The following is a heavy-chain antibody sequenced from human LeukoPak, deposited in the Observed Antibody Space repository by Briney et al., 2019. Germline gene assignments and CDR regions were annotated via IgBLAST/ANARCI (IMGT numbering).Heavy chain of an antibody. Sequence: GGSLRLSCTASGFTFGDYAMSWVRQAPGKGLERVGFIRSKAYGGTTEYAASVKGRFTISRDDSKSIAYLQMNSLKTEDTAVYYCTRGRCSSTSCYSYFDYWGQGTLVTVCS. CDR2: IRSKAYGGTT. V-gene: IGHV3-49*04. CDR1: GFTFGDYA. CDR3: TRGRCSSTSCYSYFDY. J-gene: IGHJ4*02. D-gene: IGHD2-2*01.